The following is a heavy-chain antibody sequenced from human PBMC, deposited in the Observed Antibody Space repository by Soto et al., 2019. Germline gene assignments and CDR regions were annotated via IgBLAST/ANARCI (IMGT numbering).Heavy chain of an antibody. D-gene: IGHD2-15*01. CDR1: GGNLSSGGYS. CDR2: IYHSGST. Sequence: SETLSLTCAFSGGNLSSGGYSLSWIRQPPGKGLEWIGYIYHSGSTYYNPSLKSRVTISVDRSKNQFSLKLSSVTAADTAVYYCARWVVAARSQNNWFDPWGKGTLVTFS. J-gene: IGHJ5*02. CDR3: ARWVVAARSQNNWFDP. V-gene: IGHV4-30-2*01.